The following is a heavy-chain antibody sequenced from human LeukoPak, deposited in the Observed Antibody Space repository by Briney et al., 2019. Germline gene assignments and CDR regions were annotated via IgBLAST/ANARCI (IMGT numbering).Heavy chain of an antibody. CDR2: ISFDGSDA. CDR1: GFTFSGFW. Sequence: GGSLRLSCAASGFTFSGFWMHWVRQAPGKGLVWVSCISFDGSDATYADSVKGRFTISRDNAKNSMYLQMNSLRAEDTAVYYCARDSNVFYGMDVWGQGTTVAVSS. CDR3: ARDSNVFYGMDV. V-gene: IGHV3-74*01. J-gene: IGHJ6*02.